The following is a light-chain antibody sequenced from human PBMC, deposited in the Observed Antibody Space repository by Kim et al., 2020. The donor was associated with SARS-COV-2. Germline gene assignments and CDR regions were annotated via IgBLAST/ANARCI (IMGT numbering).Light chain of an antibody. CDR3: QAWDRTTVV. J-gene: IGLJ3*02. V-gene: IGLV3-1*01. Sequence: SYELTQPPSVSVSPGQTASITCSGDKLGNKYTCWYQQKPGQSPVLVIYQDSNRPSGIPERFSGSNSGNTATLTISGTQAMDEADYYCQAWDRTTVVFGGG. CDR2: QDS. CDR1: KLGNKY.